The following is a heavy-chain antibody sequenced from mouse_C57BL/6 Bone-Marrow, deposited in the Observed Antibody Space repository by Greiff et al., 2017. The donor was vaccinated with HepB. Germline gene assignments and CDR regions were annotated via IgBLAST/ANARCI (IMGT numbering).Heavy chain of an antibody. D-gene: IGHD1-1*01. CDR3: ARGPITTVVAYYAMDY. Sequence: QVQLQQPGAELVKPGASVKLSCKASCYTFTSYWMHWVKQRPGRGLEWIGRIDPNSGGTKYNEKFKSKATLTVDKPSSTAYMQLSSLTSEDSAVYYCARGPITTVVAYYAMDYWGQGTSVTVSS. CDR2: IDPNSGGT. J-gene: IGHJ4*01. V-gene: IGHV1-72*01. CDR1: CYTFTSYW.